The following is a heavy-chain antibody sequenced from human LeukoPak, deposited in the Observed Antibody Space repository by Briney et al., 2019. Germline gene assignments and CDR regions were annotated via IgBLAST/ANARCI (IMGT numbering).Heavy chain of an antibody. V-gene: IGHV5-51*01. J-gene: IGHJ3*02. CDR2: IYPGDSET. CDR3: ARRYYYDSSGYYLAHDAFDI. D-gene: IGHD3-22*01. Sequence: GESLKISCKGSGYSFTSHWIGWVRQMPGEGLEWMGIIYPGDSETRYSPSFQGQVTISADKSISTAYLQWSSLKASDTAMYYCARRYYYDSSGYYLAHDAFDIWGQGTMVTVSS. CDR1: GYSFTSHW.